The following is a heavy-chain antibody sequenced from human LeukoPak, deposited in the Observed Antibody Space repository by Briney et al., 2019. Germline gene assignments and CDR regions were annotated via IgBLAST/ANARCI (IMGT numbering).Heavy chain of an antibody. D-gene: IGHD3-22*01. CDR3: ASSMIVVATFDY. Sequence: PGGSLRLSCAASGFTFSGYWMSWVRQAPGKGLEWVANIKQDGSEKYYVDSVKGRFTISRDNAKNSLYLQMNSLRAEDTAVYYCASSMIVVATFDYWGQGTLVTVSS. V-gene: IGHV3-7*01. CDR2: IKQDGSEK. J-gene: IGHJ4*02. CDR1: GFTFSGYW.